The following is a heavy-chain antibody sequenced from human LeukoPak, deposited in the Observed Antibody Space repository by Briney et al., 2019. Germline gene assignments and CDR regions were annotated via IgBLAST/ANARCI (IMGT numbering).Heavy chain of an antibody. CDR3: ARRQGTTLNFDY. J-gene: IGHJ4*02. CDR1: GYDFTSVG. D-gene: IGHD1-1*01. CDR2: ISPYNGNT. V-gene: IGHV1-18*01. Sequence: ASVKVSCKASGYDFTSVGITWVRRAPGQGLEWMGWISPYNGNTRYAQKFQGRVAMTTDTSTTTAYMELRGLRSDDTAVYYCARRQGTTLNFDYWGQGTLVTVSS.